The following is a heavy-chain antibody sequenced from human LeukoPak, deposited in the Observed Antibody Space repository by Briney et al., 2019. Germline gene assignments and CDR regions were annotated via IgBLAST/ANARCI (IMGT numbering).Heavy chain of an antibody. D-gene: IGHD3-10*01. Sequence: GAPVKVSCKASGYTLSSYGISWGGQAPGQRLEGVGWSSAYNGNTNYAQKLQGRVTMTTDTSTSTAYMELRSLRSDDTAVYYCARVLTMVRGAFNWFDPWGQGTLVTVSS. V-gene: IGHV1-18*01. CDR3: ARVLTMVRGAFNWFDP. CDR2: SSAYNGNT. J-gene: IGHJ5*02. CDR1: GYTLSSYG.